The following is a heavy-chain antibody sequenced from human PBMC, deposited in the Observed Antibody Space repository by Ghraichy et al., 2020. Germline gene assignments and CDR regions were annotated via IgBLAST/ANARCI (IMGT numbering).Heavy chain of an antibody. V-gene: IGHV3-74*01. CDR2: INSDESTT. CDR1: GFTFSSSW. Sequence: LSLTCAASGFTFSSSWMHWVRQAPGKGLVWVSHINSDESTTTYADSVKGRFTISRDNAKNTLYLQMNSLRAEDTAVYYCARDVSYSGYDWGQGTLVTVSS. J-gene: IGHJ4*02. CDR3: ARDVSYSGYD. D-gene: IGHD5-12*01.